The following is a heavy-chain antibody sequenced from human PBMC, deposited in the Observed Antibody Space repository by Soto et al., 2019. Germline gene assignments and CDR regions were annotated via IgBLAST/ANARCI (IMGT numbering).Heavy chain of an antibody. J-gene: IGHJ6*02. V-gene: IGHV3-13*01. Sequence: EVQLVESGGGLVQPGGSLRLSCAASGFTFSSYDMHWVRQVTGIGLEWVSAIGTAGDTYYPGSVKGRFTISRENAKNSLYLQMNSLRAEDTAVYYCARVRYYDSSGYYRVMDVWGQGTTVTVSS. CDR2: IGTAGDT. D-gene: IGHD3-22*01. CDR3: ARVRYYDSSGYYRVMDV. CDR1: GFTFSSYD.